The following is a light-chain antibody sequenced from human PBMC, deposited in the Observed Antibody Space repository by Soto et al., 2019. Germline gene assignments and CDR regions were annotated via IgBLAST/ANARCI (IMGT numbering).Light chain of an antibody. CDR2: DTS. CDR3: QHYGSSPWT. Sequence: EIVLTQSPATLSLSPGERATLSCGASQTVGSTYLAWYHQKPGLAPRLLIYDTSSRATGIPDRFSSSGSGTDFTLTISRLEPEDFAVYSCQHYGSSPWTFGQGAKVEIK. J-gene: IGKJ1*01. CDR1: QTVGSTY. V-gene: IGKV3D-20*01.